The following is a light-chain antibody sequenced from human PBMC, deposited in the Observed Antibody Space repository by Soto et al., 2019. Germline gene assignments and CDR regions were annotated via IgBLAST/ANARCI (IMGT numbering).Light chain of an antibody. CDR2: GNS. CDR1: GSNIGAGYD. J-gene: IGLJ3*02. V-gene: IGLV1-40*01. Sequence: QSVLTQPPSVSGAPGQRVTISCTGSGSNIGAGYDVHWYQQFPGRAPKLLIYGNSNRPSGVPDRFSGSKSGTSASLAITGLQAEDEADYSCQSYDSSLGGSVFGGGTKLTV. CDR3: QSYDSSLGGSV.